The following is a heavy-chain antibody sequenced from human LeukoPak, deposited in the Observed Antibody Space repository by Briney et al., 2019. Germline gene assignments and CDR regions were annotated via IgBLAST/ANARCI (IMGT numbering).Heavy chain of an antibody. J-gene: IGHJ5*02. CDR3: AWSSGYDGENWFDL. Sequence: SVRVSSTASGGTFTSYAISWVRHAPGQGVEWMGRIIPILGIAKYTQKFQGRATFTADKSTSTAYMELSSLRSEDTAVYYCAWSSGYDGENWFDLWGQGTLVTVSS. CDR1: GGTFTSYA. D-gene: IGHD5-12*01. CDR2: IIPILGIA. V-gene: IGHV1-69*10.